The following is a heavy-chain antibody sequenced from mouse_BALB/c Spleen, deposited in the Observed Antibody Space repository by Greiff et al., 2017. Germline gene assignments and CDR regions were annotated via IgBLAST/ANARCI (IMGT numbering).Heavy chain of an antibody. CDR3: ARRYGNHVGAMDY. V-gene: IGHV5-12-2*01. D-gene: IGHD2-10*02. J-gene: IGHJ4*01. CDR2: ISNGGGST. CDR1: GFTFSSYT. Sequence: EVNLVESGGGLVQPGGSLKLSCAASGFTFSSYTMSWVRQTPEKRLEWVAYISNGGGSTYYPDTVKGRFTISRDNAKNTLYLQMSSLKSEDTAMYYCARRYGNHVGAMDYWGQGTSVTVSS.